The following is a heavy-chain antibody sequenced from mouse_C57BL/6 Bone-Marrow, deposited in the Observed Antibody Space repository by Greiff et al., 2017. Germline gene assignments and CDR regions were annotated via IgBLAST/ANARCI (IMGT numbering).Heavy chain of an antibody. J-gene: IGHJ2*01. CDR3: ARGGNYGGYYFDY. D-gene: IGHD2-1*01. V-gene: IGHV1-47*01. CDR2: FHPYNDDT. Sequence: VQLVESGAELVKPGASVNMSCTASGYTFTTYPLEWMKQNHGQSLEWIGNFHPYNDDTKHYEKFKGKATLTIEKCSSTVYLELSRLKSDDSDVYDSARGGNYGGYYFDYWGQGTTLTVSS. CDR1: GYTFTTYP.